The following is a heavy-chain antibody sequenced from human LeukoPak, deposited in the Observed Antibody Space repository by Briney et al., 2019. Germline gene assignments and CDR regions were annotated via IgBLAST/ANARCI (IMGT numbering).Heavy chain of an antibody. Sequence: SVKVSCKASGGTFSSYAISWVRQAPGQGLEWMGTIIPILGITNYAQKFQGRLTITADKSTNTAHMELSSLRSEDTAVYYCTREGVYSPDGSGYHRDAFDIWGQGTVVTVSS. CDR2: IIPILGIT. CDR1: GGTFSSYA. V-gene: IGHV1-69*04. CDR3: TREGVYSPDGSGYHRDAFDI. D-gene: IGHD3-22*01. J-gene: IGHJ3*02.